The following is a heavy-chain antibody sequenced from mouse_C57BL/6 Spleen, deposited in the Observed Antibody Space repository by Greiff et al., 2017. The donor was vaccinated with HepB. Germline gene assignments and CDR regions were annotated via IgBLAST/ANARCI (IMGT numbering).Heavy chain of an antibody. CDR2: INTSNGGT. CDR3: ARRDYPYYFDY. Sequence: QVQLQQSGTELVKPGASVKLSCKASGYTFTSYWMHWVKQRPGQGLEWIGNINTSNGGTNYTEKFKSKATLTVDKSSSTAYMQLSSLTSEDSSVYYCARRDYPYYFDYWGQGTTLTVSS. V-gene: IGHV1-53*01. CDR1: GYTFTSYW. J-gene: IGHJ2*01. D-gene: IGHD1-1*02.